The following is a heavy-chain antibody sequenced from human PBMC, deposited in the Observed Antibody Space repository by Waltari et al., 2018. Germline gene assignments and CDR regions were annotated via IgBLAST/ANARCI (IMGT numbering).Heavy chain of an antibody. CDR3: ATYIGASVGTASFDV. J-gene: IGHJ3*01. CDR2: IAYTGTT. V-gene: IGHV4-39*01. Sequence: QLQLQESGPGLVKPSETVSLTCSVSGGSITSARHYWGWIRQPPGQGLEWIGTIAYTGTTYNSQSLQSRVTISRDTSKNQLSLKLDSVTASDTAVYYCATYIGASVGTASFDVWGQGTMVTVSS. CDR1: GGSITSARHY. D-gene: IGHD5-12*01.